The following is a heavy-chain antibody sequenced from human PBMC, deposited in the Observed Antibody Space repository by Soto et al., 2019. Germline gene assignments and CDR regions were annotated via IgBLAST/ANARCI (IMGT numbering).Heavy chain of an antibody. D-gene: IGHD6-19*01. CDR3: AREGSGWDRYIDY. CDR2: ISYDGSNK. J-gene: IGHJ4*02. Sequence: QVQLVESGGGVVQPGRSLRLSCAASGFTFSSYAMHWVRQAPGKGLEWVAVISYDGSNKYYADSVKGRFTISRDNSKNTQYLQMNSLRAEDTAVYYCAREGSGWDRYIDYWGQGTLVTVSS. CDR1: GFTFSSYA. V-gene: IGHV3-30-3*01.